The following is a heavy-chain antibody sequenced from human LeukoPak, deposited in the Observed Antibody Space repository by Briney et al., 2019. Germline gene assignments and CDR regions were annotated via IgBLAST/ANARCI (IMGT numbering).Heavy chain of an antibody. J-gene: IGHJ3*02. V-gene: IGHV1-69*05. CDR2: IIPIFGTA. CDR1: GGTFSSYA. Sequence: ASVKVFCKASGGTFSSYAISWVRQAPGQGLEWMGRIIPIFGTANYAQKFQGRVTITTDESTSTAYMELSSQRSEDTAVYYCARGFTTTKKQNAFDIWGQGTMVTVSS. CDR3: ARGFTTTKKQNAFDI. D-gene: IGHD3-22*01.